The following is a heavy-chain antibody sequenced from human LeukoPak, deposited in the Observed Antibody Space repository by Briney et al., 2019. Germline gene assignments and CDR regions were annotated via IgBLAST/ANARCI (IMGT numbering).Heavy chain of an antibody. Sequence: SVNVSCKASGGTFSSYAISWVRQAPGQGLEWMGGIIPIFGTANYAQKFQGRVTITADESTSTAYMELSSLRSEDTAVYYCAREDGDYYPSAYWGQGALVTVSS. D-gene: IGHD4-17*01. CDR1: GGTFSSYA. CDR3: AREDGDYYPSAY. J-gene: IGHJ4*02. V-gene: IGHV1-69*13. CDR2: IIPIFGTA.